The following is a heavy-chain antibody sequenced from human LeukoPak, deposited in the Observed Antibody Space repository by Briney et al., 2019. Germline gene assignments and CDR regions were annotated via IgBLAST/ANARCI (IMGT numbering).Heavy chain of an antibody. V-gene: IGHV3-11*01. CDR3: ARDGLGDFLSGYYLAYFDY. Sequence: PGGSLRLSCAASGFTFSDYYMSWISQALGKGLEWVSYISSSGSTIYYADSVKGRFTISRDNAKNSLYLQMNSLRAEDTAVYYCARDGLGDFLSGYYLAYFDYWGQGTLVTVSS. J-gene: IGHJ4*02. CDR1: GFTFSDYY. CDR2: ISSSGSTI. D-gene: IGHD3-3*01.